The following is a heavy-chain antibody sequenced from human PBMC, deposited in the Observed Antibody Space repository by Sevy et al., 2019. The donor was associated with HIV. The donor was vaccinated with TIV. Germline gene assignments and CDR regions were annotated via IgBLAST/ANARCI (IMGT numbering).Heavy chain of an antibody. CDR3: TTEGAD. CDR1: GFTFSDAW. Sequence: GGSLRLSCAASGFTFSDAWLSWVRQAPGKGLEWVGRIRSKGDGGTAEYAAPVKGRFTIGRDSQNMMYVEMDRLKTEDTGVYYCTTEGADWGQGTRVTVSS. J-gene: IGHJ4*02. CDR2: IRSKGDGGTA. V-gene: IGHV3-15*01.